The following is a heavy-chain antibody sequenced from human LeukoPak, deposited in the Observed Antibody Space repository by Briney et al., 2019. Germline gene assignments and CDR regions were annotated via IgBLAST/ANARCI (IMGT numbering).Heavy chain of an antibody. V-gene: IGHV4-34*01. CDR2: INHSGST. J-gene: IGHJ4*02. D-gene: IGHD2-2*01. CDR1: GGSFSGYY. CDR3: ASLLYCSSTSCSPGY. Sequence: PSETLSLTCAVYGGSFSGYYWSWIRQPPGKGLEWIGEINHSGSTNYNPSLKSRVTISVDTSKNQFSLKLSSVTAADTAVYYCASLLYCSSTSCSPGYWGQGTLVTVSS.